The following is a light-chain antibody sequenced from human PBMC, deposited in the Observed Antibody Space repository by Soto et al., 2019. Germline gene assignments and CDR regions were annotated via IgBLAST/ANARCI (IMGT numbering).Light chain of an antibody. Sequence: DILMTQSPASLSSSLGDRVTITCRASLRISNYLAWYQQKPGQIPKLLIYAASTLDAGVPSRFSGSGSGTDFTLTISSLEPEDFAAYYCQKHNSAPLTFGGGTKLEIK. V-gene: IGKV1-27*01. J-gene: IGKJ4*01. CDR1: LRISNY. CDR2: AAS. CDR3: QKHNSAPLT.